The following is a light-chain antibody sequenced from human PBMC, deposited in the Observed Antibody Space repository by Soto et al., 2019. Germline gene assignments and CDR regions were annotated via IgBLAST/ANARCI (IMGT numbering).Light chain of an antibody. V-gene: IGKV3-20*01. CDR3: QQYGSSPLT. J-gene: IGKJ1*01. CDR2: GAS. CDR1: QSVSSSY. Sequence: EIVLTQSPGALSLSPGERATLSCGASQSVSSSYLAWYQQKPCQAPRLLIDGASTTATGLPDRFSGSLSGTAFTLTISRLEPEDFAVYYCQQYGSSPLTFGQGTKVEIK.